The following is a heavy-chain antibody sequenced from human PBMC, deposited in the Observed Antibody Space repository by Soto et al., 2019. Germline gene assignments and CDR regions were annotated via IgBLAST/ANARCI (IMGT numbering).Heavy chain of an antibody. CDR3: ARDYHYYDSTYYYYYYGMDV. D-gene: IGHD3-22*01. CDR2: ISSSGSTI. CDR1: GFTFSSYE. J-gene: IGHJ6*02. V-gene: IGHV3-48*03. Sequence: PGGSLRLSCAASGFTFSSYEMDWVRQAPGKGLEWVSYISSSGSTIYYADSVKGRFTISRDNAKNSLYLQMNSLRAEDTAVYYCARDYHYYDSTYYYYYYGMDVWGQGTTVTVSS.